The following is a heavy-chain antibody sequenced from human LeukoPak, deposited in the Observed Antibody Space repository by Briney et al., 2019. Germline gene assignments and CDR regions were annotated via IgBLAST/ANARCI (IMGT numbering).Heavy chain of an antibody. D-gene: IGHD4-17*01. CDR3: ARRPPTVSYYFDY. Sequence: PGGSLRLSCAASGFTFSSYGMSWVRQAPGKGLEWVSVISGSGGSTYYADSVKGRFTISRDNSKNTLYLQMNSLRAEDTAVYYCARRPPTVSYYFDYWGQGTLVTVSS. J-gene: IGHJ4*02. CDR2: ISGSGGST. V-gene: IGHV3-23*01. CDR1: GFTFSSYG.